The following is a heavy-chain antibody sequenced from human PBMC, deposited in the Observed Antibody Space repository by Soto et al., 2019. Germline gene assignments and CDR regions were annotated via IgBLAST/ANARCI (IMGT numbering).Heavy chain of an antibody. V-gene: IGHV4-34*01. CDR1: GGSFSGNY. D-gene: IGHD3-22*01. J-gene: IGHJ4*02. Sequence: PSETLSLTCAFYGGSFSGNYWNWIRQPPGKGREWIGEINHRGSTNYNPSLKSRVSISVDTSKNQFSLRLSSVTAADTAIYYCARGLHTDYDSIGYWGQGTLVTVSS. CDR2: INHRGST. CDR3: ARGLHTDYDSIGY.